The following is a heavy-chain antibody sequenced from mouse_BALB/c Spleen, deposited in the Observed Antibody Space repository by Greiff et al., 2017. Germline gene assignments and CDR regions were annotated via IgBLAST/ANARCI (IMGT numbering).Heavy chain of an antibody. D-gene: IGHD4-1*01. CDR1: GYTFSSYW. V-gene: IGHV1-9*01. J-gene: IGHJ3*01. CDR3: ARVGKLGDWFAY. CDR2: ILPGSGST. Sequence: QVQLQQSGAELMKPGASVKISCKATGYTFSSYWIEWVKQRPGHGLEWIGEILPGSGSTNYNEKFKGKATFTADTSSNTAYMQLSSLTSEDSAVYYCARVGKLGDWFAYWGQGTLVTVSA.